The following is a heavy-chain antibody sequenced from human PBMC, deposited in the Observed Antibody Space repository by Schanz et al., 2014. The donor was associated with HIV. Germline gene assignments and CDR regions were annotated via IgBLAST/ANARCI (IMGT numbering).Heavy chain of an antibody. V-gene: IGHV3-33*01. CDR2: IWYDGSNR. CDR3: STDIAVAGRGGMDL. D-gene: IGHD6-19*01. Sequence: QVQLVESGGGVVQPGRSLRLSCAASGFIFSSYVMHWVRQAPGKGLEWVAVIWYDGSNRYYADSVKGRFTISRDNSKKTLHLQMNSLRPEDTAVYYCSTDIAVAGRGGMDLWGQGTTVTVAS. J-gene: IGHJ6*02. CDR1: GFIFSSYV.